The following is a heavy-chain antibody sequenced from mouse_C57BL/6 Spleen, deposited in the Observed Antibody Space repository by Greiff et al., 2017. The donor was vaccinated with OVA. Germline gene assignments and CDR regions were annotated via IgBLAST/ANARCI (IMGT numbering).Heavy chain of an antibody. J-gene: IGHJ2*01. CDR3: AGGDYYGSPRTGFDY. D-gene: IGHD1-1*01. V-gene: IGHV1-69*01. CDR1: GYTFTSYW. CDR2: IDPSDSYT. Sequence: QVQLQQPGAELVMPGASVKLSCKASGYTFTSYWMHWVKQRPGQGLEWIGEIDPSDSYTNYNQKFKGKSTLTVDKSSSTAYMQLSSLTSEDSAVYYGAGGDYYGSPRTGFDYWGQGTTLTVSS.